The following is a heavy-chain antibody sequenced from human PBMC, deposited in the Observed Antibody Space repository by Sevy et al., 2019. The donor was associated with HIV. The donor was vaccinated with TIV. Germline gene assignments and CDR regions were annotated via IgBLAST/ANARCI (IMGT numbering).Heavy chain of an antibody. D-gene: IGHD1-26*01. J-gene: IGHJ3*02. CDR3: ARDGIVGAEGAFDI. V-gene: IGHV3-64*01. Sequence: GGSLRLSCAASGFTFSSYAMHWVRQAPGKGLEYVSAISSNGGSTYYANSVKGRFTISRDNSKNTLYLQMGSPRAEDMAVYYCARDGIVGAEGAFDIWGQGTMVTVSS. CDR2: ISSNGGST. CDR1: GFTFSSYA.